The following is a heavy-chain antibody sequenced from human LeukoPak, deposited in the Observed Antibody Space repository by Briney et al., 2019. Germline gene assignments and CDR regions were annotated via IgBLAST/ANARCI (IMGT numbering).Heavy chain of an antibody. CDR1: GHIFTSYY. CDR3: ARAGNVYGDWTWLVVGDYYYGVDV. Sequence: ASVLGSCYAAGHIFTSYYTHWVRRAAGQGRAGRGLMNPSRGSTRYAPKVQARVTMTRDTQTSPVSLEISRLRSEDTAVYYCARAGNVYGDWTWLVVGDYYYGVDVWGQGTTVTVSS. D-gene: IGHD4-17*01. CDR2: MNPSRGST. J-gene: IGHJ6*02. V-gene: IGHV1-46*01.